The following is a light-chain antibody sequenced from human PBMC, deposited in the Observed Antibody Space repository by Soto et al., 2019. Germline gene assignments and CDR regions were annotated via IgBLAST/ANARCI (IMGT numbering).Light chain of an antibody. Sequence: EIVLMQSPGTLSLSPGESATLSCRASQTLRRTYIAWYQQKPGQAPRVLIYGASKRATGIPDRFSGSGSGTYISLTISRLEPEDVAVYYCHQYDNAPQTYGQGTKVEIK. V-gene: IGKV3-20*01. CDR2: GAS. CDR3: HQYDNAPQT. CDR1: QTLRRTY. J-gene: IGKJ2*01.